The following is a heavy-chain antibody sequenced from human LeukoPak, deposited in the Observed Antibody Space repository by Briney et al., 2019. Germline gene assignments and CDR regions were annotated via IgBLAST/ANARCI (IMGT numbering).Heavy chain of an antibody. Sequence: SGPTLVNPTQTLTLTCTFSGFSLSTSGMCVSWIRQPPGKALEWLARIDWDDDKYYSTSLKTRLTISKDTSKNQVVLTMTNMDPVDTATYYCAHSGYSNPLPDYWGQGTLVTVSS. D-gene: IGHD4-11*01. CDR2: IDWDDDK. J-gene: IGHJ4*02. V-gene: IGHV2-70*12. CDR1: GFSLSTSGMC. CDR3: AHSGYSNPLPDY.